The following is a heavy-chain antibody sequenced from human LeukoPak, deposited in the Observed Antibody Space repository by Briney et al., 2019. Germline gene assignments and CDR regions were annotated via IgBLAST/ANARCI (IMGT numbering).Heavy chain of an antibody. D-gene: IGHD3-22*01. CDR1: GGSISSGNYY. J-gene: IGHJ4*02. Sequence: PSETLSLTCTVSGGSISSGNYYWSWIRQPAGKGLEWIGRIYTSGSTNYNPSLKSRVTMSVDTSKNQFSLKLSSVTAADTAVYYCARDTYYYDSSGYWADYWGQGTLVTVSS. V-gene: IGHV4-61*02. CDR2: IYTSGST. CDR3: ARDTYYYDSSGYWADY.